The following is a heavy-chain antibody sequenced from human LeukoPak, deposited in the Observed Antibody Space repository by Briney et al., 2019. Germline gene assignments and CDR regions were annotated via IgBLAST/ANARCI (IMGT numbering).Heavy chain of an antibody. V-gene: IGHV6-1*01. Sequence: SQILSLTCAISGDSVSRNSGAWNWIRQSPTRGLEWLGRTYYRSKWYNDYAVSVKSRITINPGTSKNQFSLQLSSLTPEDTAVYYCASQENIQAHAFDIWGQGTMVTVSS. CDR1: GDSVSRNSGA. CDR2: TYYRSKWYN. CDR3: ASQENIQAHAFDI. J-gene: IGHJ3*02.